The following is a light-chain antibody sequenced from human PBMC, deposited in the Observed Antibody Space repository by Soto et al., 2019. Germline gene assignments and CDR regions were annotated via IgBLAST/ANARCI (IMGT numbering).Light chain of an antibody. V-gene: IGKV1-27*01. Sequence: DIPMTQSPSSLSASVGDRVTITCRASQGISNYLAWYQQKPGKVPKLLIYAASTLQSGVPSRFSGSGSGTDFTLTISSLQPEDVATYYCQKYNSAREFTFGPGTKVDIK. CDR2: AAS. J-gene: IGKJ3*01. CDR1: QGISNY. CDR3: QKYNSAREFT.